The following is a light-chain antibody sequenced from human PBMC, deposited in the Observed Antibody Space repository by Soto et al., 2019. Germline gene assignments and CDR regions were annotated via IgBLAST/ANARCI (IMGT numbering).Light chain of an antibody. J-gene: IGKJ1*01. CDR2: SAS. Sequence: EMVMTQSPATLSVSPGERITLSCRASQSVSKFLAWFQHKPGQAPRLLIYSASTRAIDVPDRFSGSGSGTEFTLTVSSLQSADFAVYYCQQYNDWRWTFGQGTKVEIK. CDR1: QSVSKF. CDR3: QQYNDWRWT. V-gene: IGKV3-15*01.